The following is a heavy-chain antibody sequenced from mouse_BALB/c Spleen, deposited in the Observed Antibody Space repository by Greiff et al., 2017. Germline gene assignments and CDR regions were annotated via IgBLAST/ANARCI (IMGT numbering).Heavy chain of an antibody. Sequence: EVQLQESGGGLVQPGGSRKLSCAASGFTFSSFGMHWVRQAPEKGLEWVAYISSGTSTIYYADTVKGRFTISRDNPKNTLFLQMTSLRSEDTAMYYCARNWDKDFDYWGQGTTLTVSS. CDR3: ARNWDKDFDY. J-gene: IGHJ2*01. D-gene: IGHD4-1*01. V-gene: IGHV5-17*02. CDR2: ISSGTSTI. CDR1: GFTFSSFG.